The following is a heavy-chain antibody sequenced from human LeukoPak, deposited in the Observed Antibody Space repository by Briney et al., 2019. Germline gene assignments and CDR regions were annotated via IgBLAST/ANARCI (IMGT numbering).Heavy chain of an antibody. J-gene: IGHJ4*02. CDR3: ATGVQLVRYFDY. V-gene: IGHV3-74*01. D-gene: IGHD6-13*01. CDR2: INSDGSST. Sequence: AGGSLRLSCAASGFTFSSYWKQWVRQARGKGRVGVSRINSDGSSTIYGDSVKGRFTISRDNAKNTLYLQMNSLRAEDTAVYYCATGVQLVRYFDYWGQGTLVTVSS. CDR1: GFTFSSYW.